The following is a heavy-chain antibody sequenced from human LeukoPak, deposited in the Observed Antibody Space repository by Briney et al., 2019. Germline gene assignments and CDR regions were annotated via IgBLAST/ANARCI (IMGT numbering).Heavy chain of an antibody. CDR1: GFSFSDYY. J-gene: IGHJ6*03. D-gene: IGHD3-3*01. V-gene: IGHV3-11*04. CDR3: ARDYDGGYMDV. Sequence: GGSLRLSCAASGFSFSDYYMSWIRQAPGKGLEWISYISSSGSNIYADSVKGRFTISRDNAKNSLYLQTNSLRAEDTAVYYCARDYDGGYMDVWGKGTTVTVSS. CDR2: ISSSGSNI.